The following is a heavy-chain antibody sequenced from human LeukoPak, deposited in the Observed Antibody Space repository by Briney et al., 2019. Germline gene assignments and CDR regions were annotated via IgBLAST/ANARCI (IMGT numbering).Heavy chain of an antibody. Sequence: GGSLRLSCAASGFTFSSYGMHWVRQAPGKGLEWVAFIRYDGSNKYYADPVKGRFTIPRDNSKNTLYLQMNSLRAEDTAVYYCAKDPGSGYAIDPWGQGTLVTVSS. CDR3: AKDPGSGYAIDP. CDR1: GFTFSSYG. J-gene: IGHJ5*02. CDR2: IRYDGSNK. D-gene: IGHD5-12*01. V-gene: IGHV3-30*02.